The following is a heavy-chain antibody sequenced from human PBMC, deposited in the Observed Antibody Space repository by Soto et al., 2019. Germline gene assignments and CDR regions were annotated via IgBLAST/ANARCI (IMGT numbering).Heavy chain of an antibody. J-gene: IGHJ5*02. V-gene: IGHV1-69*01. Sequence: QVQLVQSGAEVKKPGSSVKVSCKASGGTFSSYAISWVRQAPGQGLEWMGGIIPIFGTANYAQKFQGRVTITADESTSPAYMELSSLRSEDTAVYYCARVNTPLTGTTGWFDPWGQGTLVTVSS. CDR3: ARVNTPLTGTTGWFDP. CDR2: IIPIFGTA. D-gene: IGHD1-7*01. CDR1: GGTFSSYA.